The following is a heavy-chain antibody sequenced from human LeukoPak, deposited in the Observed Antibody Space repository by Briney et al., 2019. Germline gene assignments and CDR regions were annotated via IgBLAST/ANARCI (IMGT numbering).Heavy chain of an antibody. V-gene: IGHV3-11*01. CDR1: GFTFNDYF. CDR3: ARLGVITAAGTYDY. CDR2: MRGSGETV. D-gene: IGHD6-13*01. Sequence: GGSLRLSCAASGFTFNDYFMTWIRQAPGNGLEWIAHMRGSGETVSYADSVRGRFTISRDNVKNSLYLQMNSLRAEDTAVYYCARLGVITAAGTYDYWGQGTLVTVSS. J-gene: IGHJ4*02.